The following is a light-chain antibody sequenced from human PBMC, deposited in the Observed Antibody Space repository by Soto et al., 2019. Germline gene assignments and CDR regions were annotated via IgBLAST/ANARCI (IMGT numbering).Light chain of an antibody. CDR1: QSLSSN. J-gene: IGKJ3*01. CDR3: QQYNGWPPL. CDR2: GAS. Sequence: ERVMTQSPATLSVSPGERATLSCRASQSLSSNLAWYQQKPGQAPRLFIYGASTRATGIPARFSGSGSGTEFTLTISSLQSEDFAVYYCQQYNGWPPLFGPGTKVDIK. V-gene: IGKV3-15*01.